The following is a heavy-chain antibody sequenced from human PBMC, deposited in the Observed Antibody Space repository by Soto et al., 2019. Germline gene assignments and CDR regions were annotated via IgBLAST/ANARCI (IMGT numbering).Heavy chain of an antibody. J-gene: IGHJ4*02. CDR1: GFTFSRYA. CDR3: AKGLLGGDDSSGYYPLFGY. V-gene: IGHV3-23*01. Sequence: GGSLRLSCAASGFTFSRYALSWVRQAPGKGLDWVSAISGSGGSTYYADSVKGRFTISRDNSKNTLYLQMNSLRAEDTAVYYCAKGLLGGDDSSGYYPLFGYWGQGTLVTVSS. CDR2: ISGSGGST. D-gene: IGHD3-22*01.